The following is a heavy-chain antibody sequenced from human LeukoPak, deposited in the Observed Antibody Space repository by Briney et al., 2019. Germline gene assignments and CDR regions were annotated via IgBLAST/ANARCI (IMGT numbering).Heavy chain of an antibody. V-gene: IGHV4-34*01. CDR3: ARLNCSSTSCYGDY. Sequence: SETLSLTCAVYGGSFSGYYWSWIRQPPGKGLEWIGEINHSGSTNYNPSLKSRVTISVDTSKNQFSPKLSSVIAADTAVYYCARLNCSSTSCYGDYWGQGTLVTVSS. J-gene: IGHJ4*02. CDR1: GGSFSGYY. D-gene: IGHD2-2*01. CDR2: INHSGST.